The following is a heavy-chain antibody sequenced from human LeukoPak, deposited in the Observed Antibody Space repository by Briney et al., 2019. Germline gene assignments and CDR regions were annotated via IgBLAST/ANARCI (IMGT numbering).Heavy chain of an antibody. CDR2: INPNSGGT. CDR1: GYTFTGYY. J-gene: IGHJ4*02. V-gene: IGHV1-2*02. CDR3: ARDLYYDSSGYTDYFDY. D-gene: IGHD3-22*01. Sequence: ASVKVSCKASGYTFTGYYMHWVRQAPGQGLEWMGWINPNSGGTNYAQKFQGRVTMTRDTSISTAYMKLSRLRSDDTAVYYCARDLYYDSSGYTDYFDYWGQGTLVTVSS.